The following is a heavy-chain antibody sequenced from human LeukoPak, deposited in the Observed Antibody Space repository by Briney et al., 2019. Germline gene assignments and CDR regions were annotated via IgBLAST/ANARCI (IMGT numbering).Heavy chain of an antibody. CDR3: ARVPYYDFQADGFDI. D-gene: IGHD3-3*01. J-gene: IGHJ3*02. Sequence: SQTLSLTCAISGDSVSANGAAWNWIRQSPSRGLEWLGRTYYRSKWYNDYAVSVKSRITINPDTSKNQFSLQLNSVTPEDTAVYYCARVPYYDFQADGFDIWGQGTMVTVSS. CDR2: TYYRSKWYN. CDR1: GDSVSANGAA. V-gene: IGHV6-1*01.